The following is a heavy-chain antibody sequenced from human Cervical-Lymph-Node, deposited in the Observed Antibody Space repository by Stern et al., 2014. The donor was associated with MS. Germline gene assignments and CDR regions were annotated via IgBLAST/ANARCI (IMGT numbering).Heavy chain of an antibody. J-gene: IGHJ4*02. Sequence: QVQLVESGGGVVQPGRSLRLSCAASGFTFSSYGMHWVRQAPGKGLEWVAVIWYDGSNKYYAYSVKGRFTISRDNSKNTLYLQMNSLRAEDTAVYYCARDGPDSSGYYWFWDYWGQGTLVTVSS. CDR2: IWYDGSNK. CDR3: ARDGPDSSGYYWFWDY. V-gene: IGHV3-33*01. CDR1: GFTFSSYG. D-gene: IGHD3-22*01.